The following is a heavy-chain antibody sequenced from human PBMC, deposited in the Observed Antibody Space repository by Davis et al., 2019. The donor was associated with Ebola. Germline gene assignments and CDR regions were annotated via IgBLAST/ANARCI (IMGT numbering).Heavy chain of an antibody. CDR1: GYTFTGYY. J-gene: IGHJ3*02. Sequence: ASVKVSCKASGYTFTGYYMHWVRQAPGQGLEWMGRINPNSGGTNYAQKFQGRVTMTRDTSISTAYMELSRLRSDDTAVYYCARVSLARGRWLPDDAFDIWGQGTMVTVSS. D-gene: IGHD4-23*01. CDR3: ARVSLARGRWLPDDAFDI. V-gene: IGHV1-2*06. CDR2: INPNSGGT.